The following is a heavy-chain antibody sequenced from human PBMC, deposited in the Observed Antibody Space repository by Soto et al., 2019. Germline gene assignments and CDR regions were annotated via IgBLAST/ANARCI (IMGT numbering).Heavy chain of an antibody. D-gene: IGHD3-10*01. CDR1: GASIASSNW. J-gene: IGHJ4*02. Sequence: QVQLQESGPGLVKPSGTLSLTCVVSGASIASSNWWTWVRQAPGKGLEWIGEIYYSGSTNYNPSPESRVTISEDNSKNQFSLRLPSVTGADTAVYYCAREPIWCGELGPVDAWGQGTLVTVSS. CDR2: IYYSGST. V-gene: IGHV4-4*02. CDR3: AREPIWCGELGPVDA.